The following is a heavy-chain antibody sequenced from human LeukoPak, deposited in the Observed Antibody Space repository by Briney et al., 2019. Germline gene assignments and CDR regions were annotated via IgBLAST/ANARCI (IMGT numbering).Heavy chain of an antibody. J-gene: IGHJ6*03. CDR1: GYTFTSNY. CDR2: ISPSGGST. V-gene: IGHV1-46*01. Sequence: GASVKVSCKAFGYTFTSNYMHWVRQAPGQGPEWMGVISPSGGSTTYAQKFQGRVTLTRDMSTSTDYLELSSLRSEDTAVYYCAGESDLLWFGNGDYMDVWGKGITVTVSS. D-gene: IGHD3-10*01. CDR3: AGESDLLWFGNGDYMDV.